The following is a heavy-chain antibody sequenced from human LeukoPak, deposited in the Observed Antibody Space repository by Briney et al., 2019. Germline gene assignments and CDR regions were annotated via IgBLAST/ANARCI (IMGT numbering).Heavy chain of an antibody. D-gene: IGHD6-19*01. CDR1: GDSVSSNSAA. CDR3: ARVTEKQYLPFDS. V-gene: IGHV6-1*01. CDR2: TYYRSRWYN. Sequence: SQTLSLTCAISGDSVSSNSAAWDWIRQSPSRGLEWLGRTYYRSRWYNEYALSVKSRISINPDTSKNQFSLQLNSVTPEDTAVYYCARVTEKQYLPFDSWGQGTLVTVSS. J-gene: IGHJ4*02.